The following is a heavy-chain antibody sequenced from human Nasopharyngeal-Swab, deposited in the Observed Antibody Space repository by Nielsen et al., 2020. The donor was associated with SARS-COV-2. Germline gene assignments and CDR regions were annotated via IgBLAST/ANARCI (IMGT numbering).Heavy chain of an antibody. CDR1: GFTFSSYA. Sequence: GESLKISCSASGFTFSSYAMHWVRQAPGKGLEWVAVISDDGGIKHYADSVKGRFTISRDNSQNTLFLQMNSLRTEDTAVYYCARALGAAAGKNWFDPWGQGTLVTVSS. CDR3: ARALGAAAGKNWFDP. J-gene: IGHJ5*02. V-gene: IGHV3-30-3*01. D-gene: IGHD6-13*01. CDR2: ISDDGGIK.